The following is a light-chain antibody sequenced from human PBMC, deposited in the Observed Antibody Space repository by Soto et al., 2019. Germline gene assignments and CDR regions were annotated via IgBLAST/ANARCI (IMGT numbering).Light chain of an antibody. Sequence: DIQMTQSPSTLSGSVGDRVTITCRASQTISSWLAWYQQKPGKAPKLLIYKASTLKSGVPSRFSGSGSGTEFTLTISTLEPEDFAVYYCQQYGSSPRTFGLGTKVEI. V-gene: IGKV1-5*03. J-gene: IGKJ1*01. CDR1: QTISSW. CDR2: KAS. CDR3: QQYGSSPRT.